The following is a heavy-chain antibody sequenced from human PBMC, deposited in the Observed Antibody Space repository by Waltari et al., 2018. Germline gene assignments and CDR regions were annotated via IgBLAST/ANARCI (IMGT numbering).Heavy chain of an antibody. CDR3: AAFADTTRWYLYESSTNY. CDR2: IKQDGSEE. J-gene: IGHJ4*02. Sequence: EVQLVESGGGLVQPGGSLRLSRAASGFPFCGSWMGVLRPAPGKGLGWVAQIKQDGSEEYYVDSVKGRFVISRDNAKNSVFLQMDSLRAEDTAVYYCAAFADTTRWYLYESSTNYWGQGTLVTVSS. D-gene: IGHD3-22*01. V-gene: IGHV3-7*01. CDR1: GFPFCGSW.